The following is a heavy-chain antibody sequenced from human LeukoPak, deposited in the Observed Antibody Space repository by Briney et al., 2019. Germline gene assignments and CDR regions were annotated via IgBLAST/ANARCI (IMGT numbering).Heavy chain of an antibody. Sequence: SQTLSLTCTVSGGSISSGDYYWSWIRQPPGKGLEWIGYIYYSGSTYYNPSLKSRLTISLDTSKNQFSLNLNSVSAADTAVYYCASMSAGVGNLYPLDSWGQGTLVTVSS. CDR3: ASMSAGVGNLYPLDS. D-gene: IGHD3-3*01. CDR2: IYYSGST. CDR1: GGSISSGDYY. V-gene: IGHV4-30-4*01. J-gene: IGHJ4*02.